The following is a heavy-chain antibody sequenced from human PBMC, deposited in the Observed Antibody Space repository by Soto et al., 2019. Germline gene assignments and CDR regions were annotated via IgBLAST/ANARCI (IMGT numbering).Heavy chain of an antibody. J-gene: IGHJ3*02. D-gene: IGHD5-18*01. CDR2: IYYSGST. CDR3: ARRYGKNAFDI. V-gene: IGHV4-61*01. Sequence: SETLSLTCTVSGGSISSSSYYWSWIRQPPGKGLEWIGYIYYSGSTNYNPSLKSRVTISVDTSKNQFSLKLSSVTAADTAVYYCARRYGKNAFDIWGQGTMVTVSS. CDR1: GGSISSSSYY.